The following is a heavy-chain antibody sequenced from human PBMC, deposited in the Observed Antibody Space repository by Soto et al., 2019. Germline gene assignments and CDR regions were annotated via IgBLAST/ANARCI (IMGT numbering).Heavy chain of an antibody. CDR1: GGSITSNNYY. CDR2: FDFGGST. CDR3: ARRHHNAWYDF. V-gene: IGHV4-39*01. J-gene: IGHJ5*01. Sequence: SETLSLTCSVSGGSITSNNYYGAWIRQPPGKGLEWIGSFDFGGSTYYTPSLKSRVTISVDTSKNQFSLKLSSVTAADTAVYYCARRHHNAWYDFWGQGTLVTVSS.